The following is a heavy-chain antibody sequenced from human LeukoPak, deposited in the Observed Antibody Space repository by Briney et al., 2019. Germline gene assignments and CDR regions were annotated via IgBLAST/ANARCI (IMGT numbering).Heavy chain of an antibody. V-gene: IGHV3-23*01. J-gene: IGHJ5*01. CDR3: AKPVSGGLAVTADWFPP. Sequence: GGSLRLSCAASGFAFSFYAICWLCHPQRKGLEWVSTINTNSGTTSYAASVRSRFTISRDNSKNTLYLQVNTLRADDTATYYCAKPVSGGLAVTADWFPPWGQGTLVVVSS. CDR2: INTNSGTT. D-gene: IGHD6-19*01. CDR1: GFAFSFYA.